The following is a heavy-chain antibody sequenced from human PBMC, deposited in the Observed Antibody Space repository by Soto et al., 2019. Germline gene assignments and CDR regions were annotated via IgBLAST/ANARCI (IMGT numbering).Heavy chain of an antibody. CDR2: IIPTFGTA. Sequence: SVKVSCTASGGPFISYAIIWVRRAPGQGLEWMGGIIPTFGTANYAQKFQGRVTITADESTSTAYMELSSLRSEDTAVYYCAREGITMVTGVIPYDYYGMDVWGQGTTVTVSS. CDR1: GGPFISYA. D-gene: IGHD3-10*01. CDR3: AREGITMVTGVIPYDYYGMDV. V-gene: IGHV1-69*13. J-gene: IGHJ6*02.